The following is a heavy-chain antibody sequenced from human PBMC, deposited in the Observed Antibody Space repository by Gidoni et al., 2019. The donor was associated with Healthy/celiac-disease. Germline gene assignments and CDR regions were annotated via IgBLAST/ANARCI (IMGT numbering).Heavy chain of an antibody. D-gene: IGHD3-22*01. CDR2: PILGIA. Sequence: PILGIANYAQKFQGRVTITADKSTSTAYMELSSLRSEDTAVYYCARGAGRYDSSGYPTDNWGQGTLVTVSS. J-gene: IGHJ4*02. V-gene: IGHV1-69*04. CDR3: ARGAGRYDSSGYPTDN.